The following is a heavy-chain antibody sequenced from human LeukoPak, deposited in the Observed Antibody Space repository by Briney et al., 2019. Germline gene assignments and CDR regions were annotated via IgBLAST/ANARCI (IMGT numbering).Heavy chain of an antibody. J-gene: IGHJ4*02. Sequence: GGSLRLSCEASGFTFDNYWMTWVRQAPGKGPEWVANINQDGSEMMYVDSVKGRFTISRDNAKKSLYLQMNSLRGEDTAIYYCTSGAGLPENRPWFFDYWGQGSLVTVSS. CDR1: GFTFDNYW. CDR3: TSGAGLPENRPWFFDY. CDR2: INQDGSEM. V-gene: IGHV3-7*01. D-gene: IGHD3-22*01.